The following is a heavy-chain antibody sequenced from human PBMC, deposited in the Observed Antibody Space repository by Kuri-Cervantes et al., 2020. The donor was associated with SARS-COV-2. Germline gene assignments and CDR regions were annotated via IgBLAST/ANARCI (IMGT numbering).Heavy chain of an antibody. CDR3: ARKCHYNYMDV. CDR1: GYTFTSYA. J-gene: IGHJ6*03. V-gene: IGHV1-3*01. Sequence: PGKVSCKASGYTFTSYAMHWVRQAPGQRLEWMGWINAGNGNTKYSQKFQGRVTITRDTSASTAYMELSSLRSEDTAVYYCARKCHYNYMDVWGKGTTVTVSS. D-gene: IGHD2-2*02. CDR2: INAGNGNT.